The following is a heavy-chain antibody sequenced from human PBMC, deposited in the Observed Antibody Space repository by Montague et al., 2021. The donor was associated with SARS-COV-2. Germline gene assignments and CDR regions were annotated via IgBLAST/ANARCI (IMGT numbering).Heavy chain of an antibody. CDR3: ARLDRDITIFGVFRGYFDL. D-gene: IGHD3-3*01. J-gene: IGHJ2*01. V-gene: IGHV4-34*01. CDR2: IYHYGST. Sequence: SETLSLTCAVYGGTFSGYYWRWIRPPTGKGLDRIGQIYHYGSTNYNPSIKSRDTISLDTSKSQFSLKLSSVTAADTAVYYCARLDRDITIFGVFRGYFDLWGRGSLVSVAS. CDR1: GGTFSGYY.